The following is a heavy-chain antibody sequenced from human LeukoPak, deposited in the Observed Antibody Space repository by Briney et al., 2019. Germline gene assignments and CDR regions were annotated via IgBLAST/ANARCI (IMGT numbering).Heavy chain of an antibody. Sequence: PGGSLRLSCAASGFTFSSYWMSWVRQAPGKGLEWVANIKQDGSEKYYVDSVKGRFTISRDNAKNSLYLQTNSLRVEDTAVYYCARDRDTYYDFWSGNKYWGQGTLVTVSS. CDR2: IKQDGSEK. D-gene: IGHD3-3*01. CDR1: GFTFSSYW. V-gene: IGHV3-7*01. J-gene: IGHJ4*02. CDR3: ARDRDTYYDFWSGNKY.